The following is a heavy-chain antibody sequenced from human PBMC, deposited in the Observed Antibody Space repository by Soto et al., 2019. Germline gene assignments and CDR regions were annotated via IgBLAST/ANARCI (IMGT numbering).Heavy chain of an antibody. D-gene: IGHD3-22*01. CDR3: AREGITMMGIDY. Sequence: SLRLSCAASGFTFSSYAMHWVRQAPGKGLEWVAVISYDGSNKYYADSVKGRFTISRDNSKNTLYLQMNSLRAEDTAVYYCAREGITMMGIDYWGQGTLVTVSS. J-gene: IGHJ4*02. CDR1: GFTFSSYA. CDR2: ISYDGSNK. V-gene: IGHV3-30-3*01.